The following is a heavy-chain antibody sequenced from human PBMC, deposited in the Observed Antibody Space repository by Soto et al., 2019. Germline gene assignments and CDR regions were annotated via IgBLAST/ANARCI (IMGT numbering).Heavy chain of an antibody. CDR3: ARDALLYSSDYVYDAFYI. CDR1: GFTFSSYA. J-gene: IGHJ3*02. V-gene: IGHV3-30-3*01. CDR2: ISYDGSNK. Sequence: QVQLVESGGGVVQPGRSLRLSCAASGFTFSSYAMHWVRQAPGKGLEWVAVISYDGSNKYYADSVKGRFTISRDNYKNTLYLQMNSLRAEDTAVYYCARDALLYSSDYVYDAFYIWGQGTIVTVSS. D-gene: IGHD3-22*01.